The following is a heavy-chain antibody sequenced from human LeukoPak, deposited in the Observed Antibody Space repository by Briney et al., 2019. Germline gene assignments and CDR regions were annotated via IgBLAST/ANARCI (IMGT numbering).Heavy chain of an antibody. Sequence: GGSLRLSCAVSGFTFSSYWMHWVRQAPGKGLVWVSRINSDGSSTSYADSVKGRFTISRDNAKNTLYLQMNSLRAEDTAVYYCARESRRQWLVLKNWFDPWGQGTLVTVSS. CDR2: INSDGSST. V-gene: IGHV3-74*01. J-gene: IGHJ5*02. CDR1: GFTFSSYW. D-gene: IGHD6-19*01. CDR3: ARESRRQWLVLKNWFDP.